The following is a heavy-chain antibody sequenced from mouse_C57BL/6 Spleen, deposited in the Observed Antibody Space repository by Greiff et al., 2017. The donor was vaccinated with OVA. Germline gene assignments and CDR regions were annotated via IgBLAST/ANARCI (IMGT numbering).Heavy chain of an antibody. CDR3: ARMRYHDY. Sequence: EVQLQQSGPELVKPGASVKISCKASGYTFTDYYMNWVKQSHGKSLEWIGDINPNNGGTSYNQKFKGKATLTVDKSSSTAYMELRSLTSEDSAVYYCARMRYHDYWGQGTTLTVSS. CDR2: INPNNGGT. CDR1: GYTFTDYY. V-gene: IGHV1-26*01. J-gene: IGHJ2*01. D-gene: IGHD2-14*01.